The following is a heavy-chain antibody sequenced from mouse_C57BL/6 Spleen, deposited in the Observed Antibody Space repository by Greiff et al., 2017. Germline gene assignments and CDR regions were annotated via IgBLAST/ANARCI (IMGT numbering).Heavy chain of an antibody. CDR2: FDPSDSYT. J-gene: IGHJ2*01. D-gene: IGHD2-1*01. V-gene: IGHV1-50*01. Sequence: QVQLQQPGAELVKPGASVTLSCKASGYTFTSYWMQWVKQRPGQGLEWIGEFDPSDSYTNYNQKFKVKATLHVDTSSSTAYMQLSSLTSDDSAVYYGARWAYGNRYYFDYWGQGTTLTVSS. CDR1: GYTFTSYW. CDR3: ARWAYGNRYYFDY.